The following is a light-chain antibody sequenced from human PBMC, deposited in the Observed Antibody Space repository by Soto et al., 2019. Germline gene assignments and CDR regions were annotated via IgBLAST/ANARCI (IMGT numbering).Light chain of an antibody. CDR3: QHLNIYPIT. V-gene: IGKV1-9*01. J-gene: IGKJ5*01. CDR1: QGISSY. Sequence: DIQLTQSPSFLSASVGDRVTITGRASQGISSYLAWYQQKPGKAPKLLIYAATTVQSGVPSRFSGSGAGKEFTLTISSLQPEDFATYYCQHLNIYPITFGQGTRLEIK. CDR2: AAT.